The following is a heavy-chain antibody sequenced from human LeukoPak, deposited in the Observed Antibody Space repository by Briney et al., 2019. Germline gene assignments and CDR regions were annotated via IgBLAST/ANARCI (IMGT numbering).Heavy chain of an antibody. Sequence: GGSLRLSCTASGFTFSNAWMNWVRQAPGKGLEWVGRIKSKTDGGTIDYAAPVKGRFTISRDDSKHTLYLQMNSLKTEDTAVYYCTTAVGGTEDFDYWGQGTLVTVSS. J-gene: IGHJ4*02. CDR3: TTAVGGTEDFDY. V-gene: IGHV3-15*01. CDR1: GFTFSNAW. CDR2: IKSKTDGGTI. D-gene: IGHD1-26*01.